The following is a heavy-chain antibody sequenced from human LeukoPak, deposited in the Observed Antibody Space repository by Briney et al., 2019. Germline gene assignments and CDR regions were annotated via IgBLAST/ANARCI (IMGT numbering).Heavy chain of an antibody. J-gene: IGHJ4*02. CDR1: GFTYTDYS. CDR2: LGRTGEYK. Sequence: GGSLRLSCSASGFTYTDYSMSWVRQVPGKGLEWVSGLGRTGEYKYYADSVKGRFTISRDNAKNSLYLQMNSLRAEDTAVYYCARDGLLGYCSGGSCYSDYWGQGTLVTASS. D-gene: IGHD2-15*01. CDR3: ARDGLLGYCSGGSCYSDY. V-gene: IGHV3-11*06.